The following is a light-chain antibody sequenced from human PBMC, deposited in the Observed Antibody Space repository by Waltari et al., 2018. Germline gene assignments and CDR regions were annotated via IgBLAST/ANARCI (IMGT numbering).Light chain of an antibody. CDR1: SSDFGTYNL. V-gene: IGLV2-23*01. Sequence: QSALTQPASVSGSPGQSITISCTGSSSDFGTYNLVSWYQQYPGKAPKVMIYDGSKRPSGVSSRCSASKSGNTASLTISVLQAEDEADYYCCSYALRSVVFGGGTKVTVL. CDR3: CSYALRSVV. CDR2: DGS. J-gene: IGLJ2*01.